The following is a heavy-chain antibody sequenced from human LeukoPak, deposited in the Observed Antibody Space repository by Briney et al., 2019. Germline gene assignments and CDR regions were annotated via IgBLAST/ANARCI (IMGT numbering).Heavy chain of an antibody. Sequence: ASVKVSCKASGYTFTGDYMHWVRQAPGQGLEWMGWINPNSGGTNYAQKFQGRVTMTRDTSISTAYMELSRLRSDDTAVYYCARANWNYAHSIDYWGQGTLVTVSS. CDR2: INPNSGGT. V-gene: IGHV1-2*02. J-gene: IGHJ4*02. D-gene: IGHD1-7*01. CDR1: GYTFTGDY. CDR3: ARANWNYAHSIDY.